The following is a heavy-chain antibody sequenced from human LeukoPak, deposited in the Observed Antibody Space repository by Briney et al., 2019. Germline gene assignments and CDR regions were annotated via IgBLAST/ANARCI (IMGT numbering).Heavy chain of an antibody. Sequence: SETLSLTCTVSGGSISSYYWSWIRQPPGKGLEWIGYIYHSGSTYYNPSLKSRVTISVDRSKNQFSLKLSSVTAADTAVYYCAGGGGSGGYAPVDYWGQGTLVTVSS. D-gene: IGHD5-12*01. CDR2: IYHSGST. J-gene: IGHJ4*02. CDR1: GGSISSYY. V-gene: IGHV4-59*12. CDR3: AGGGGSGGYAPVDY.